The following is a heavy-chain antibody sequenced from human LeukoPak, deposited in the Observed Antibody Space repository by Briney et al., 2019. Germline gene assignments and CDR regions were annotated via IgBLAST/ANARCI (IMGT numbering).Heavy chain of an antibody. CDR1: GFTFSSYS. V-gene: IGHV3-21*01. D-gene: IGHD3-22*01. Sequence: GGSLRLSCAASGFTFSSYSMNWVRQAPGKGLGWVSSIGSSSSYIYYADSVKGRFTISRDNAKNSLYLQMNSLRAEDTAVYYCARDQGYYDSSGPIDYWGQGTLVTVSS. J-gene: IGHJ4*02. CDR2: IGSSSSYI. CDR3: ARDQGYYDSSGPIDY.